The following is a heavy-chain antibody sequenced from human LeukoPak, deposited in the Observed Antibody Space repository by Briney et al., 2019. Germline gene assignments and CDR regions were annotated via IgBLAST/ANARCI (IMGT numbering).Heavy chain of an antibody. V-gene: IGHV1-18*01. CDR3: ARDFPNWSYGSGGWFDP. CDR1: GYTFTSYG. CDR2: ISAYNGNT. J-gene: IGHJ5*02. Sequence: ASVKVSCKASGYTFTSYGISWVRQAPGQGLEGMGWISAYNGNTNYAQKLQGRVTMTTDTSTSTAYMELRSLRSDDTAVYYCARDFPNWSYGSGGWFDPWGQGTLVTVSS. D-gene: IGHD1-7*01.